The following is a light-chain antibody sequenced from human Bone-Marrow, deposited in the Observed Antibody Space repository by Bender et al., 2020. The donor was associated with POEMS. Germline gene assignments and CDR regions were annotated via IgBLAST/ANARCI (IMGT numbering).Light chain of an antibody. CDR2: SSH. V-gene: IGLV1-44*01. CDR3: AVWDDSLNGWV. J-gene: IGLJ3*02. Sequence: QSVLTQPPSASGTPGQRVTISCSGGSSNIGAHAVNWYQHLPGTAPKLLIYSSHRRPSEVPDRFSGSRSGTSASLAISGLQSEDEADYYGAVWDDSLNGWVFGGGTNLTVL. CDR1: SSNIGAHA.